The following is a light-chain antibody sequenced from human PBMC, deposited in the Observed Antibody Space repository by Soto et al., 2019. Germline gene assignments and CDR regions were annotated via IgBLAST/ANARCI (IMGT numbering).Light chain of an antibody. V-gene: IGKV3-20*01. CDR2: GAS. J-gene: IGKJ1*01. CDR3: QQYGSSPPVT. CDR1: QSVSSSY. Sequence: EIVLTQSPGTLSLSPGERATLSCRASQSVSSSYLAWYQQKPGQAPRLLIYGASSRATGIPDRSSGSGSGTDFTLTISRLEPEDFAVYYCQQYGSSPPVTFGQGTKVEIK.